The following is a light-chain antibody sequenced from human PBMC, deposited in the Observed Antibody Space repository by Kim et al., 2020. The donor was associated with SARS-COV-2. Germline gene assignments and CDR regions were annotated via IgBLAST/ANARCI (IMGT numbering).Light chain of an antibody. Sequence: LGQTVRITCQGDSLRSYYASWYQQKPAQAPVLVIYGKNNRPSGIPDRFSGSSSGNTASLTITGAQAEDEADYYCNSRDSSGNHLGVFGGGTKLTVL. V-gene: IGLV3-19*01. CDR2: GKN. J-gene: IGLJ3*02. CDR3: NSRDSSGNHLGV. CDR1: SLRSYY.